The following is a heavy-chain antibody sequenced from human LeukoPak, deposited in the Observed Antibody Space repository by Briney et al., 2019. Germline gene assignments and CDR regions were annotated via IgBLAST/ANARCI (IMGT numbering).Heavy chain of an antibody. D-gene: IGHD6-13*01. V-gene: IGHV3-49*05. CDR2: IRSKAYGGTT. Sequence: KTGGSLRLSWTTSGFIFGDYAMSWFRQAPGKGLEWVGFIRSKAYGGTTEYAASVKGRFTISRDDPKGIASLQMNSLKTEDTAVYYCTRVLAEAGRWFDPWGQGTLVTVSS. CDR1: GFIFGDYA. J-gene: IGHJ5*02. CDR3: TRVLAEAGRWFDP.